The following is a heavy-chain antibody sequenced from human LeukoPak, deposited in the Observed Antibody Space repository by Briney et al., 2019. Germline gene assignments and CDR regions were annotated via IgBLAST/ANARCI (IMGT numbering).Heavy chain of an antibody. CDR3: AGRYGSSWTSYYYYGMDV. D-gene: IGHD6-13*01. V-gene: IGHV3-66*04. Sequence: GGSLRLSCAASGFTVSSNYMSWVRQAPGKGLEWVSVIYSGGSTYYADSVKGRFTISRDNSKNTLYLQMNSLRAEDTAVYYCAGRYGSSWTSYYYYGMDVWGQGTTVTVSS. J-gene: IGHJ6*02. CDR1: GFTVSSNY. CDR2: IYSGGST.